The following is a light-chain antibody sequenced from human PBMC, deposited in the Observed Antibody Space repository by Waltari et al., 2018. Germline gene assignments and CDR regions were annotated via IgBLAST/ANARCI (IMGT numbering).Light chain of an antibody. Sequence: DIKMTESPSSLSASVGDRDTITSRASQSISNHLNWYQQKRGKAPKLLIYGASSLQSGVPSRFRGDGSGTDFILTISSLQPEDFGTYYCQQSYSTPWAFGQGTKVEIK. CDR1: QSISNH. V-gene: IGKV1-39*01. CDR2: GAS. J-gene: IGKJ1*01. CDR3: QQSYSTPWA.